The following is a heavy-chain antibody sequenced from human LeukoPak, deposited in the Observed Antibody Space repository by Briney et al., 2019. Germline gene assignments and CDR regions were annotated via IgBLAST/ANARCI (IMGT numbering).Heavy chain of an antibody. Sequence: KPSQTLSLTCTVSGGSISSGGYYWSWIRQPPGKGLEWIGRIYSSGDTNYNPSLKSQVTISVDTSKNQFSLKLSSVTAADTAVYYCAISDGWFDPWGQGTLVTVSS. D-gene: IGHD3-16*02. V-gene: IGHV4-61*02. CDR1: GGSISSGGYY. CDR3: AISDGWFDP. CDR2: IYSSGDT. J-gene: IGHJ5*02.